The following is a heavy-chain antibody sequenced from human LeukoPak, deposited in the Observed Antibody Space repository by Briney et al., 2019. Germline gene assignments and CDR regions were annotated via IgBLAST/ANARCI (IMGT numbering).Heavy chain of an antibody. V-gene: IGHV4-59*01. CDR1: GGSISSYY. Sequence: KTSETLSLTCTVSGGSISSYYWSWIRQPPGKGLEWIGYIYYSGSTNYNPSLKSRVTISVDTSKNQFSLKLSSVTAADTAVYYCARGPLPSLNDAFDIWGQGTMVTVSS. D-gene: IGHD1-26*01. CDR2: IYYSGST. J-gene: IGHJ3*02. CDR3: ARGPLPSLNDAFDI.